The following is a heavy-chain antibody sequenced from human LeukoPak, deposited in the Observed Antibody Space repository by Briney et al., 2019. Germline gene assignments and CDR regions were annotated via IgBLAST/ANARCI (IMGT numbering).Heavy chain of an antibody. CDR3: ARAKAYFFDY. Sequence: PGGSLRLSCAASGFTFSNYAMHWVRQAPGKGPQYVSDISSNGGSTYYADSVKGRFTISRDNSKNTLYLQMGSLRAEDMAVYYCARAKAYFFDYWGQGTLVTVSS. J-gene: IGHJ4*02. V-gene: IGHV3-64*02. CDR1: GFTFSNYA. CDR2: ISSNGGST.